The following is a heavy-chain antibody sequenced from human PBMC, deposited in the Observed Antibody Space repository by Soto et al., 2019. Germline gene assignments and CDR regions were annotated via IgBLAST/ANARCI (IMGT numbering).Heavy chain of an antibody. CDR1: GFTFSNYA. Sequence: GGSLRLSCAASGFTFSNYAMHWVRQAPGKGLEWVAVISYDGSNKYYAESVKGRFTISRDNSKNTVYLQMNSLRAEDTDVYYCARKRSHSSSLYFHSWGRGPLVT. V-gene: IGHV3-30-3*01. CDR2: ISYDGSNK. D-gene: IGHD4-17*01. J-gene: IGHJ4*02. CDR3: ARKRSHSSSLYFHS.